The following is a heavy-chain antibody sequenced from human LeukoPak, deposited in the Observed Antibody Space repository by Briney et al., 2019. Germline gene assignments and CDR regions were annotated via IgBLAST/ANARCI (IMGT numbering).Heavy chain of an antibody. V-gene: IGHV3-23*01. Sequence: PGGSLRLSCAASGFTFDDYGMSWVRQAPGKGLEWVSAISGSGGSTYYADSVKGRFTISRDNSKNTLYLQMNSLRAEDTAVYYCAKNRVSGDYVIWFDPWGQGTLVTVSS. J-gene: IGHJ5*02. CDR2: ISGSGGST. CDR1: GFTFDDYG. CDR3: AKNRVSGDYVIWFDP. D-gene: IGHD4-17*01.